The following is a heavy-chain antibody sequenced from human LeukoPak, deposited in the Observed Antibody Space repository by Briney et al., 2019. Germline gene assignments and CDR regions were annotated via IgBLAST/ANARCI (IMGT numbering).Heavy chain of an antibody. CDR1: RFTFSTYS. J-gene: IGHJ4*02. CDR3: AREYSSLSGRSFDY. CDR2: ISSGSNTI. V-gene: IGHV3-48*01. D-gene: IGHD6-6*01. Sequence: GGSLRLSCAASRFTFSTYSMNWVRQAPGKGLEWVSYISSGSNTIYYADSVKGRFTISRDNAKNSLYLQMNSLRAEDTAVYYCAREYSSLSGRSFDYWGQGTLVTVSS.